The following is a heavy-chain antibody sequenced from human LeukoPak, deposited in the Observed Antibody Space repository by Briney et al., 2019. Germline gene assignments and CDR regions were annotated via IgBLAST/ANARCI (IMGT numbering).Heavy chain of an antibody. CDR3: ARAVFQDYYYMDV. D-gene: IGHD3-16*01. CDR2: MNPNSGNT. V-gene: IGHV1-8*03. Sequence: ASVKVSCKASGYTFTSYDINWVRQATGQGLEWMGWMNPNSGNTGYAQKFQGRVTITRNTSISTAYMELSMLRTEDTAVYYCARAVFQDYYYMDVWGKGTTVTVSS. CDR1: GYTFTSYD. J-gene: IGHJ6*03.